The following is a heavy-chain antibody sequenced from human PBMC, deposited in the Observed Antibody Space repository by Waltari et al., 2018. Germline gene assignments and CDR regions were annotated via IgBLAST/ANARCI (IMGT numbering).Heavy chain of an antibody. CDR3: AATDYDFSNFYFDY. CDR2: IYTSGST. D-gene: IGHD3-3*01. CDR1: GGSISSGSYY. V-gene: IGHV4-61*02. J-gene: IGHJ4*02. Sequence: QVQLQESGPGLVKPSQTLSLTCTVSGGSISSGSYYWSWIRQPAGKGLEWIGRIYTSGSTNYTPSLKSRVTISVDTSKNQFSLKLSSVTAADTAVYYCAATDYDFSNFYFDYWGQGTLVTVSS.